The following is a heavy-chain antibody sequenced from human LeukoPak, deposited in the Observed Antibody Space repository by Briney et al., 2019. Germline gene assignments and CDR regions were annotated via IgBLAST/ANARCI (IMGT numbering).Heavy chain of an antibody. CDR2: ISAYNGNT. J-gene: IGHJ4*02. CDR3: ARDLYYDFWSGYNWSIHDY. V-gene: IGHV1-18*01. Sequence: PVASVKVSCKASGYTFTSYGISWVRQAPGQGLEWMGWISAYNGNTNYEQKLQGRVTMTTDTSTSTAYMELRSLRSDDTAVYYCARDLYYDFWSGYNWSIHDYWGQGTLVTVSS. CDR1: GYTFTSYG. D-gene: IGHD3-3*01.